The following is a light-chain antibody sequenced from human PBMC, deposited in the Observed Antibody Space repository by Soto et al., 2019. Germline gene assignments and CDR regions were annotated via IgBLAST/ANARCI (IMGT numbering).Light chain of an antibody. J-gene: IGKJ4*01. Sequence: EIVLTQSPATLSVSPGERATLSCWASQSVSSNLAWYQKKPGQAPRILIYDVSTRATGIPTRFSGSGSGTEFNLTISRLQSEDFAAYECQQYNNWPLTFGGGTKVDIK. V-gene: IGKV3D-15*01. CDR3: QQYNNWPLT. CDR1: QSVSSN. CDR2: DVS.